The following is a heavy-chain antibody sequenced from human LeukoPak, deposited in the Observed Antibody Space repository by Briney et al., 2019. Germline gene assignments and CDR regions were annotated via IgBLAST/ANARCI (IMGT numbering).Heavy chain of an antibody. CDR1: GFTFNNSP. CDR3: ATVVITGSFPDYFVT. J-gene: IGHJ4*02. CDR2: ISGSGDNSPKT. D-gene: IGHD2/OR15-2a*01. Sequence: GGSLRLSCVASGFTFNNSPMSWVRQPPGKGLECVSAISGSGDNSPKTFYTDSVKGRFTISRDNSKSTLYLQMNSLRAEDTAFYYCATVVITGSFPDYFVTWGQGTLVSVAS. V-gene: IGHV3-23*01.